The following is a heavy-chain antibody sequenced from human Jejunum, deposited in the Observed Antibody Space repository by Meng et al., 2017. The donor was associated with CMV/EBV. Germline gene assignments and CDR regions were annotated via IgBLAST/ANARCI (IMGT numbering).Heavy chain of an antibody. CDR2: IYTNGRA. Sequence: GQLKSSGPGLLRPSGTLSLTCIVPVGSLPNYYWNWIGQTAGKGLEWMGRIYTNGRAIYHPSLVSRVTISEDTSKNQFSLRLTSVTAADTAVYYCARSGYYYDTTGYSPFDYWGQGALVTVSS. V-gene: IGHV4-4*07. J-gene: IGHJ4*02. CDR1: VGSLPNYY. CDR3: ARSGYYYDTTGYSPFDY. D-gene: IGHD3-22*01.